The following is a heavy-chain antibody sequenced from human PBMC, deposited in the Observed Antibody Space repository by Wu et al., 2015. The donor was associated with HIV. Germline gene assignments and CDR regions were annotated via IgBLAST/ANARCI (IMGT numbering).Heavy chain of an antibody. CDR2: IIPIFGTA. V-gene: IGHV1-69*13. D-gene: IGHD5-18*01. CDR3: ARDFRGPVDTAMVLHYYGMDV. J-gene: IGHJ6*02. CDR1: GGTFSSYA. Sequence: QVQLVQSGAEVKKAWGPQSKVSCKASGGTFSSYAISWVRQAPGQGLEWMGRIIPIFGTANYAQKFQGRVTITADESTSTAYMELSSLRSEDTAVYYCARDFRGPVDTAMVLHYYGMDVWGQGTTVTVSS.